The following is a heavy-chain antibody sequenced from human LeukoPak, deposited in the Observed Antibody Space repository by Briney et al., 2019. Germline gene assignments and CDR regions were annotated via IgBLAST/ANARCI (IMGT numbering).Heavy chain of an antibody. D-gene: IGHD3-22*01. J-gene: IGHJ4*02. CDR2: IYYSGST. CDR3: ARIYDSSGYFLLDY. Sequence: SETLSLTCTVSGGSISSYYWSWIRQPPGKGLEWIGYIYYSGSTNYNPSLKSRVTISVDTSKHQFSLKLSSVTAADTAVYYCARIYDSSGYFLLDYWGQGTLVTVSS. CDR1: GGSISSYY. V-gene: IGHV4-59*01.